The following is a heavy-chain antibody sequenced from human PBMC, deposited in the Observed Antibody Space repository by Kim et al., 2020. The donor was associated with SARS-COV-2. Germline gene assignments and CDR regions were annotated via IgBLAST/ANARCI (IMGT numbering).Heavy chain of an antibody. D-gene: IGHD1-1*01. J-gene: IGHJ4*02. V-gene: IGHV1-3*01. Sequence: KARGRVNITRDASASTAYMELSSLRAEDTAVYYCARDGTTRNGGYYFDYWGQGALVTVSS. CDR3: ARDGTTRNGGYYFDY.